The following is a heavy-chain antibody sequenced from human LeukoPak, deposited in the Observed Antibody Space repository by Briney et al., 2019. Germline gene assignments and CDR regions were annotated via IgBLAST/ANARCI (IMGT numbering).Heavy chain of an antibody. CDR1: GYTFTGYY. D-gene: IGHD3-10*01. Sequence: ASVKVSCKASGYTFTGYYMHWVRQAPGQGLEWMGWINPNSGGTNYAQKFQGRVTMTRDTSISTAYMELSRLRSDDTAVYYCARSYYYGSGIYYNPYWYFDLWGRGTLVTVSS. V-gene: IGHV1-2*02. CDR2: INPNSGGT. J-gene: IGHJ2*01. CDR3: ARSYYYGSGIYYNPYWYFDL.